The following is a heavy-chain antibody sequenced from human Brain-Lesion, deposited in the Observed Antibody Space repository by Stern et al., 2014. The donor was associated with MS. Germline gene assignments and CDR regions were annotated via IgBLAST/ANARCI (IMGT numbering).Heavy chain of an antibody. CDR3: ARGRVVPGFQYYATDV. J-gene: IGHJ6*02. D-gene: IGHD2-2*01. CDR1: GGSISSGGYY. Sequence: VQLVESGPGLVKPSQTLSLSCTVSGGSISSGGYYWSWIRQPAGKGLEWIGRIFNSGSTSYNPSLKRRGTLSIEPTKNPVSMRLNSMTAADTAVYYCARGRVVPGFQYYATDVWGQGTTVIVSS. CDR2: IFNSGST. V-gene: IGHV4-61*02.